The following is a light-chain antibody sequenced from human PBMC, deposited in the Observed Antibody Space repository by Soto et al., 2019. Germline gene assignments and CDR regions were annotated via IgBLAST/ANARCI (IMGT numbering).Light chain of an antibody. V-gene: IGKV3-11*01. J-gene: IGKJ5*01. CDR1: QSVNSY. CDR3: QQRSNWPPIT. Sequence: EIVLTQSPATLSLSPGERATLSCRASQSVNSYLAWYQQKPGQAPRLLIYDASNRATGIPARFSGSVSGTDFILTISSLEPEDFAVYYCQQRSNWPPITFGQGTRLEIK. CDR2: DAS.